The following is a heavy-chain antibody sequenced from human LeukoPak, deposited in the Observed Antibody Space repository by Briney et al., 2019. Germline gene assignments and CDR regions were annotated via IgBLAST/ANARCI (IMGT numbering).Heavy chain of an antibody. Sequence: SETLSLTCTVSGGSINSSTYYWGWIRQPPGKGLEWIGSIYYSGSTYYNPSLKSRGTMTVHTSKNQFSLRLSCVTAADTAVYYCARHEWGITNAFDIWGQGTMVTVSS. V-gene: IGHV4-39*01. CDR3: ARHEWGITNAFDI. CDR1: GGSINSSTYY. D-gene: IGHD1-14*01. J-gene: IGHJ3*02. CDR2: IYYSGST.